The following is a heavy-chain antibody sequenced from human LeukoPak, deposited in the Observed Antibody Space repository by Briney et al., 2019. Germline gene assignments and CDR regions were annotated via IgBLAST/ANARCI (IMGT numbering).Heavy chain of an antibody. CDR3: ARDLQDGVPTGY. CDR1: GFTFSNYW. CDR2: IKKDGSEK. V-gene: IGHV3-7*01. Sequence: GGSLRLSCAASGFTFSNYWMTWVRQAPGKGLEWVGNIKKDGSEKYYVESLKGRFTISRDNVKNSLYLQMNSLRAEDTAVYYCARDLQDGVPTGYWGQGTLVIVS. J-gene: IGHJ4*02. D-gene: IGHD4-17*01.